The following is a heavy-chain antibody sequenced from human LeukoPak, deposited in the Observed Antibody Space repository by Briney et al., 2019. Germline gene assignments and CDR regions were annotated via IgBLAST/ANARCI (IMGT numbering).Heavy chain of an antibody. CDR3: ARAIDSNGYYPRY. CDR2: INPNSGGT. J-gene: IGHJ4*02. CDR1: GYTFTSHF. V-gene: IGHV1-2*02. Sequence: ASVKVSCKASGYTFTSHFMHWVRQAPGQGPEWMGWINPNSGGTQYAQKFQGRVTMTRDTSITTAYMELSSLRSDDTALYYCARAIDSNGYYPRYWGQGTLVTVSS. D-gene: IGHD3-22*01.